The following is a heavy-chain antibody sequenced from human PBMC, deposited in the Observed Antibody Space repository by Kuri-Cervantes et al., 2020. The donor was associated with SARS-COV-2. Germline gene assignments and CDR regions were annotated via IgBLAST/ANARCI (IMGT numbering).Heavy chain of an antibody. Sequence: GESLKISCAASGFTFSSYWMSWVRQAPGKGLEWVANIKQDGSEKYYVDSVKGRFTISRDNAKNSLYLQMNSLRAEDTAVYYCARDSESSGWYYFDYWGQGTLVTVSS. CDR2: IKQDGSEK. CDR3: ARDSESSGWYYFDY. J-gene: IGHJ4*02. CDR1: GFTFSSYW. V-gene: IGHV3-7*01. D-gene: IGHD6-19*01.